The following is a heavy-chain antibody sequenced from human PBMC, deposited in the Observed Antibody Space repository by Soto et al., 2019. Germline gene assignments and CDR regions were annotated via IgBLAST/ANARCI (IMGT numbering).Heavy chain of an antibody. CDR3: AKGVRRFDYFDY. CDR2: INWNGGSI. J-gene: IGHJ4*02. Sequence: EVQLVESGGGLVQPGRSLRLSCAASGFTFDDYAMHWARQAPGKGLEWVSGINWNGGSIGYADSVKGRFTISRDNAKNSLYLQMDSLRAEDTALYYCAKGVRRFDYFDYWGQGTLVTVSS. D-gene: IGHD3-10*02. CDR1: GFTFDDYA. V-gene: IGHV3-9*01.